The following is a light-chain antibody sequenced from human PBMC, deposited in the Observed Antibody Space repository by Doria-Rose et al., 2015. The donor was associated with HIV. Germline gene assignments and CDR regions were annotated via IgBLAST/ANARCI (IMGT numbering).Light chain of an antibody. V-gene: IGLV2-11*01. J-gene: IGLJ1*01. CDR2: DVI. CDR3: CSYAGTYTYV. CDR1: NSDVANYNY. Sequence: SVLTQPRSVSGSPGQSVIVSCTGTNSDVANYNYVSWYQQHPGKAPKLMIYDVIKRPSGVPDRFSGSKSGDTASLAISGLQAEDEADYYCCSYAGTYTYVFGTGTKVTVL.